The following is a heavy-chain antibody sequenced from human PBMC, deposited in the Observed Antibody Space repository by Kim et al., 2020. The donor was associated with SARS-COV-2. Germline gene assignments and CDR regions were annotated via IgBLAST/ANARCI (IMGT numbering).Heavy chain of an antibody. D-gene: IGHD6-6*01. Sequence: GGSLRLSCAASGFTFDDYAMHWVRQAPGKGLEWVSGISWNSGSIGYADSVKGRFTISRDNAKNSLYLQMNSLRAEDTALYYCAKDIGIAARGWYFDLWGR. J-gene: IGHJ2*01. CDR3: AKDIGIAARGWYFDL. V-gene: IGHV3-9*01. CDR1: GFTFDDYA. CDR2: ISWNSGSI.